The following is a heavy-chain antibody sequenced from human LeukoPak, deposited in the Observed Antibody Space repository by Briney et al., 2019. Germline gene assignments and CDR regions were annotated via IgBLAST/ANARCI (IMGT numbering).Heavy chain of an antibody. Sequence: GGSLRLSCAASGFGFGDHGMSWVRQVPGKGLEWVSGINWSGGSTGYADPVRGRFTISRDNAKNSLYLQMDSLTAEDTGLYYCARAPITSPFYFDHWGQGTLVTVSS. CDR2: INWSGGST. D-gene: IGHD2-2*01. V-gene: IGHV3-20*04. CDR1: GFGFGDHG. J-gene: IGHJ4*02. CDR3: ARAPITSPFYFDH.